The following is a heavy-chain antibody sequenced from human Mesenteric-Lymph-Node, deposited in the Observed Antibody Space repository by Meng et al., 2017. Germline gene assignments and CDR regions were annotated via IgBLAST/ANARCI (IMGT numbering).Heavy chain of an antibody. D-gene: IGHD5-18*01. Sequence: EVQLVESGGGLVKPGGSLRLSCAASGFTFSSYTMNWVRRAPGKGLEWVSSISSSSNYIYSADSVKGRFTISRDSAKNSLYLQMNSLRAEDTAVYYCARDTPGLLFDYWGQGTLVTVSS. CDR3: ARDTPGLLFDY. CDR2: ISSSSNYI. V-gene: IGHV3-21*01. CDR1: GFTFSSYT. J-gene: IGHJ4*02.